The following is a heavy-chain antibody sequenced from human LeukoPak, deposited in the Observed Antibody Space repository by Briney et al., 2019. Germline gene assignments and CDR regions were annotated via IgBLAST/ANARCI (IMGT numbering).Heavy chain of an antibody. CDR3: ARELGYCSSTSCYGYYGMDV. CDR2: INSDGSST. CDR1: GFTFSSDW. Sequence: GGSLRLSCAASGFTFSSDWMHWVRQAPGKGLVWLSHINSDGSSTSYADSVKGRFTISRDNAKNTLYLQMNSLRAEDTAVYYCARELGYCSSTSCYGYYGMDVWGQGTTVTVSS. J-gene: IGHJ6*02. D-gene: IGHD2-2*01. V-gene: IGHV3-74*01.